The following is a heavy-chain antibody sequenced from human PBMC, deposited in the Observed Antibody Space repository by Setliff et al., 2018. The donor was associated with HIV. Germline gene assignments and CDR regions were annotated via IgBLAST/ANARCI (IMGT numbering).Heavy chain of an antibody. Sequence: GASVKVSCKASGYTFTSYDINWVRQATGQGLEWMGWMNPNSGYTGYAQKFQGRVTMTRNSSISTAYMELSSLRFDDTAVYYCTRIRAMVRGVTSYDAFDIWGQGTKVTVSS. D-gene: IGHD3-10*01. V-gene: IGHV1-8*01. CDR2: MNPNSGYT. CDR1: GYTFTSYD. J-gene: IGHJ3*02. CDR3: TRIRAMVRGVTSYDAFDI.